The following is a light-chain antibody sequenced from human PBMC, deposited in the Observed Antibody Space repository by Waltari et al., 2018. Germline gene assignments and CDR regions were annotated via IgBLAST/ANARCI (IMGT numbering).Light chain of an antibody. J-gene: IGKJ1*01. V-gene: IGKV3-20*01. Sequence: IVLTQSPGTLSLSPGERATLSCRASQSVGRTFAWYQQNSGQAPRLLIYGASIRATVIPDRFSGGGSGTDFSLGINRLEPEDFAVYYCQHYVSLPATFGQGTKVEIK. CDR3: QHYVSLPAT. CDR2: GAS. CDR1: QSVGRTF.